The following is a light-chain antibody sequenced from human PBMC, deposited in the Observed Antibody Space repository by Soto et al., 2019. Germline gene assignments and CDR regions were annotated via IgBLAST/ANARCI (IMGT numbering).Light chain of an antibody. CDR2: VAS. V-gene: IGKV1-17*01. Sequence: DIQMSQSPSSLSASVGDRVTITCRASQSISRYLNGYGKKPGKAPTLLIYVASSLQSEVPSMFSGSGSGTDFTLTISSLQPEDFATYYCLQHNSYPLTFGQGTKVDIK. CDR3: LQHNSYPLT. CDR1: QSISRY. J-gene: IGKJ1*01.